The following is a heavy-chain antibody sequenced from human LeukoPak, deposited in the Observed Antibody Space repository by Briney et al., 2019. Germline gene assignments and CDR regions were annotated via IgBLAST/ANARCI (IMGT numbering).Heavy chain of an antibody. CDR2: ISGSGGST. Sequence: GGSLRLSCAASGFTFSSYAMSWVRQAPGKGLEWVSAISGSGGSTYYADSVKGRFTISRDNSKNTLYLQMNSLRAEDTAVYYCAKDSPGGVIAFRIGGGGNFDYGGQGTLVTVS. CDR3: AKDSPGGVIAFRIGGGGNFDY. D-gene: IGHD2-21*01. J-gene: IGHJ4*02. CDR1: GFTFSSYA. V-gene: IGHV3-23*01.